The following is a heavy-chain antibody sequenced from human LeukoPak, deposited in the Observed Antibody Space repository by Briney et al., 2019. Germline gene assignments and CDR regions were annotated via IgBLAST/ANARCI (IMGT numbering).Heavy chain of an antibody. CDR1: GGSISGYY. V-gene: IGHV4-59*01. CDR2: LYYNRGA. D-gene: IGHD2-21*02. CDR3: ARWSDCGGDCHILDY. Sequence: SETLSPTCTVSGGSISGYYWSWSRQAPGKGVEWIGNLYYNRGAWYKSSLKSRVTTSVDTSKNEFSLRLSSVTAADTAVYYCARWSDCGGDCHILDYWGQGILVTVSS. J-gene: IGHJ4*02.